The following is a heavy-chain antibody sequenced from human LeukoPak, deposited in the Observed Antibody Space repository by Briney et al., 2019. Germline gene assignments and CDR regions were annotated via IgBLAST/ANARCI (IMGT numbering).Heavy chain of an antibody. J-gene: IGHJ4*02. CDR1: GFSVSSNY. Sequence: PGESLRLSCAASGFSVSSNYMSWVRQAPGKGLEWVSAISGSGGSTYYADSVKGRFTISRDNSKNTLYLQMNSLRAEDTAVYYCAKAAGITMIVLVDYFDYWGQGTLVTVSS. V-gene: IGHV3-23*01. CDR3: AKAAGITMIVLVDYFDY. D-gene: IGHD3-22*01. CDR2: ISGSGGST.